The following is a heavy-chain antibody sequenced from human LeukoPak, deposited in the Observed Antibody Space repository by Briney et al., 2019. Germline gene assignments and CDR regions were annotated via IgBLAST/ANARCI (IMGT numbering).Heavy chain of an antibody. J-gene: IGHJ4*01. V-gene: IGHV4-34*01. CDR1: DWPFRSYY. D-gene: IGHD6-19*01. CDR2: INYRGRT. Sequence: SETLSLTCVVSDWPFRSYYWSWIRQTPEKGLEWIGEINYRGRTHYNPSLKSRLTISVDRSKNQFSLWLSSVTAADTAMYYCARHSMYSKSSGYNLWGQGTLVTVSS. CDR3: ARHSMYSKSSGYNL.